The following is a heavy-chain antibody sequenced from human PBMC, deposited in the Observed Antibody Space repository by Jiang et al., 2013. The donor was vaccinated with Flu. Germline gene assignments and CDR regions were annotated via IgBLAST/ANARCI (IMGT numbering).Heavy chain of an antibody. D-gene: IGHD2-15*01. CDR2: ISYDGSNK. V-gene: IGHV3-30*18. J-gene: IGHJ4*02. CDR1: GFTFSSYG. CDR3: AKEDLGYCSGGSCSDFDY. Sequence: RLSCAASGFTFSSYGMHWVRQAPGKGLEWVAVISYDGSNKYYADSVKGRFTISRDNSKNTLYLQMNSLRAEDTAVYYCAKEDLGYCSGGSCSDFDYWGQGTLVTVSS.